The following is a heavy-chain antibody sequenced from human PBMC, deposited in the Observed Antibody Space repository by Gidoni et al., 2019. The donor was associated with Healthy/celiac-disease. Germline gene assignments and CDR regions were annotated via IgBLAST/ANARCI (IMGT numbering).Heavy chain of an antibody. CDR1: GGSISSSSYY. Sequence: QLQLQESGPGLVKPSETLSLTCTVPGGSISSSSYYWGWIRQPPGKGLEWIGSIYYSGSTYYNPSLKSRVTISVDTSKNQFPLKLSSVTAADTAVYYCARPDSRGGGGEDYWGQGTLVTVSS. D-gene: IGHD6-19*01. CDR3: ARPDSRGGGGEDY. CDR2: IYYSGST. V-gene: IGHV4-39*01. J-gene: IGHJ4*02.